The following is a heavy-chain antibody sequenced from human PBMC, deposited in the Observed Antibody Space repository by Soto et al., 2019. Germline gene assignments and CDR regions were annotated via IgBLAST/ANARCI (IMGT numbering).Heavy chain of an antibody. Sequence: GASVKVSCKASGYTFTGYYMHWVRQAPGQGLEWMGWINPNSGGTNYAQKFQGRVTMTRDTSISTAYMELSRLRSDDTAVYYCARDLRGYSGYGVYYFVYWGQGTLVTVSS. D-gene: IGHD5-12*01. J-gene: IGHJ4*02. V-gene: IGHV1-2*02. CDR2: INPNSGGT. CDR1: GYTFTGYY. CDR3: ARDLRGYSGYGVYYFVY.